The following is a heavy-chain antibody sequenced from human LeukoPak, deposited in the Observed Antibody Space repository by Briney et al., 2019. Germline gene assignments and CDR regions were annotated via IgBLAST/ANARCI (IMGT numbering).Heavy chain of an antibody. Sequence: SETLSLTCTVSGGSISSYYWSWIRQPPGKGLEWIGYIYYSGSTNYNPSLKSRVTISVDTSKNQFSLKLSSVTTADTAVYYCARGGGTSDAFDIRGLGTLVTVSS. CDR2: IYYSGST. V-gene: IGHV4-59*01. CDR1: GGSISSYY. D-gene: IGHD3-16*01. J-gene: IGHJ3*02. CDR3: ARGGGTSDAFDI.